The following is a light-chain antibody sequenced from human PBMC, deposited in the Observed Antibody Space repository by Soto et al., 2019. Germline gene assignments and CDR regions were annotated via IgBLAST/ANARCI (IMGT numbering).Light chain of an antibody. V-gene: IGKV3-20*01. CDR2: GAF. Sequence: AVTKSPGTLSLSPGERATLSCRAIQSVSTSFLALYQQKPGQAPRLLIYGAFSRATGIPDRFSGSGSATDFTLTISRLEHEDFAVYYCQQYGNSIPITFGQGTRLEIK. J-gene: IGKJ5*01. CDR3: QQYGNSIPIT. CDR1: QSVSTSF.